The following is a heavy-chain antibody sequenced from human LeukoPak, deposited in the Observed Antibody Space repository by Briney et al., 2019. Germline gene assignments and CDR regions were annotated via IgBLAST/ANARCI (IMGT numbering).Heavy chain of an antibody. J-gene: IGHJ4*02. V-gene: IGHV1-69*04. CDR2: IIPILGIA. Sequence: SVKVSCKASGGTFSSYAISWVRQAPGQGLEWMGRIIPILGIANYAQKFQGRVTITADKSTSTAYMELSSLRSEDTAVYYCARDLGVYYFDYWGQGTLVTVSS. CDR3: ARDLGVYYFDY. D-gene: IGHD3-16*01. CDR1: GGTFSSYA.